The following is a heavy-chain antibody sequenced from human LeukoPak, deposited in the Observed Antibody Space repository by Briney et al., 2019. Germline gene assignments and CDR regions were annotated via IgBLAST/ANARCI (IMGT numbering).Heavy chain of an antibody. V-gene: IGHV1-69*04. CDR1: GGTFSSYA. CDR3: ARVFRSSGYYSDP. D-gene: IGHD3-22*01. CDR2: IIPILGIA. Sequence: SVKVSCKASGGTFSSYAISWVRQAPGQGLEWMGRIIPILGIANYAQKFQGRVTITADKSTSTAYMELRSLRSDDTAVYYCARVFRSSGYYSDPWGQGTLVTVSS. J-gene: IGHJ5*02.